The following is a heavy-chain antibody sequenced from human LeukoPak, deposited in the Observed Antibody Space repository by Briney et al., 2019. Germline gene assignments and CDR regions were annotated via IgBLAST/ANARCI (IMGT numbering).Heavy chain of an antibody. V-gene: IGHV3-21*01. J-gene: IGHJ4*02. Sequence: GGSLRLSCAASGVTFSSYSMNWVRQAPGKGLEWVSSISSSSSYIYYADSVKGRFTISRDNAKNSLYLQMNSLRAEDTAVYYCASIAEDAFDYWGQGTLVTVSS. CDR1: GVTFSSYS. CDR3: ASIAEDAFDY. D-gene: IGHD2-21*01. CDR2: ISSSSSYI.